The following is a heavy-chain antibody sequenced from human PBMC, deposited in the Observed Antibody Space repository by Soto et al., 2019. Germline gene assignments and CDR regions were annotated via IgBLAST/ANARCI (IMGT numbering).Heavy chain of an antibody. CDR2: IYATGTT. V-gene: IGHV4-4*07. Sequence: SETLSLTCTVSGASISGYYWSWIRKSAGKGLEWIGRIYATGTTDYNPSLKSRVMMSVDTSKKQFSLKLRPVTAADTAVYYCVRDGTKTLRDWFDPWGQGISVTVSS. CDR3: VRDGTKTLRDWFDP. CDR1: GASISGYY. D-gene: IGHD1-1*01. J-gene: IGHJ5*02.